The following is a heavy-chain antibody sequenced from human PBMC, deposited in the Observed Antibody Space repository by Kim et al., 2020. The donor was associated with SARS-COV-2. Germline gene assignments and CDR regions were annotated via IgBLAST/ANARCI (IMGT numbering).Heavy chain of an antibody. V-gene: IGHV3-7*03. Sequence: GGSLRLSCAASGFTFSTSWMNWVRQPPGKGLEWIGSIKEDGSAKFYVDSVKGRFSISRDNAKNSLYLHMDSLRAEDTAVYYCGSAVFDIWGQGTMVTVSS. CDR3: GSAVFDI. CDR2: IKEDGSAK. CDR1: GFTFSTSW. J-gene: IGHJ3*02.